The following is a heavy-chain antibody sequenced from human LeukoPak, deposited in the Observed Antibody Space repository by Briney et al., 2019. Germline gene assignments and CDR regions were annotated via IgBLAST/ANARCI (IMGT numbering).Heavy chain of an antibody. CDR1: GFTFSSYS. Sequence: GGSLTLSCAASGFTFSSYSMNWVRQAPGKGLEWVSYISSSSSTIYYADSVRGRFTISRDNAKNSLYLERNSLRAEDTAVYYCARVLKRSYWDYDWGFGSYFDYWGPGTLVTVSS. J-gene: IGHJ4*02. CDR2: ISSSSSTI. CDR3: ARVLKRSYWDYDWGFGSYFDY. V-gene: IGHV3-48*01. D-gene: IGHD1-7*01.